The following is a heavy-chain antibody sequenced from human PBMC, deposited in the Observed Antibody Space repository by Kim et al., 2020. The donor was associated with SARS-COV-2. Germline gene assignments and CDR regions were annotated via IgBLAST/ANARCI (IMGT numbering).Heavy chain of an antibody. V-gene: IGHV4-34*01. Sequence: NPSLKSRVTISVDTSKNQFSLKLSSVTAADTAVYYCARGSLWFGGYGMDVWGQGTTVTVSS. CDR3: ARGSLWFGGYGMDV. D-gene: IGHD3-10*01. J-gene: IGHJ6*02.